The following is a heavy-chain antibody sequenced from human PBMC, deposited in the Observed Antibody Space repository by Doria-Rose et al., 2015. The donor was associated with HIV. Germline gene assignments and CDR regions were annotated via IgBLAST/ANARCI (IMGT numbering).Heavy chain of an antibody. CDR2: TNYTGTS. D-gene: IGHD3-3*01. CDR1: GASVSSRGYY. Sequence: QVQLQESRPGLVKPSETLSPTCSVSGASVSSRGYYWNWIRQVPGKGLESLGYTNYTGTSDYSPSLKSRLNMAVDTSKNQFSLKLSFVTVADTAVYYCARMGSYRELDYWGQGALVIVSA. V-gene: IGHV4-31*03. J-gene: IGHJ4*02. CDR3: ARMGSYRELDY.